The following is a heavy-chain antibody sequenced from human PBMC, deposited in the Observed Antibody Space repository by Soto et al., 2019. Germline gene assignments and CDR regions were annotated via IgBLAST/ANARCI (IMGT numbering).Heavy chain of an antibody. J-gene: IGHJ6*02. CDR1: GYTFTGYY. CDR2: INPNSGGT. CDR3: ARDRAPTVTTPNYYYYYGMDV. D-gene: IGHD4-17*01. V-gene: IGHV1-2*04. Sequence: ASVKVSCKASGYTFTGYYMHWVRQAPGQGLEWIGWINPNSGGTNYAQKFQGWVTMTRDTSISTAYMELSRLRSDDTAVYYCARDRAPTVTTPNYYYYYGMDVWGQGTTVTVS.